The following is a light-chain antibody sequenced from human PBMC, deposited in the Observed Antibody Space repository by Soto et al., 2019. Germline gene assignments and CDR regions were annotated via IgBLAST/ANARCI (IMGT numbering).Light chain of an antibody. CDR2: DAS. CDR3: QQYNIWPPWT. CDR1: QSVSKN. Sequence: ILMTQSPATLSVSPGERATLSCRASQSVSKNLALYQQNPGQAPRLLVYDASTRATGIPSRFSGSGSGKEFTLTISVLQSEDVAVYDCQQYNIWPPWTVGQGTKVEVK. V-gene: IGKV3-15*01. J-gene: IGKJ1*01.